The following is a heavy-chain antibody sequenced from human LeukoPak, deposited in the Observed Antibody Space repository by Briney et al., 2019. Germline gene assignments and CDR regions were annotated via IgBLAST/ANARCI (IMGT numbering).Heavy chain of an antibody. CDR1: GGSISSSNW. J-gene: IGHJ5*02. CDR2: IYHSGST. Sequence: PSETLSLTCAVSGGSISSSNWWSWVRQPPGKGLEWIGEIYHSGSTSYDPSLKSRVTISVDKSKNQFSLKLSSVTAADTAVYYCARSCSSTSCYSSADWFDPWGQGTLVTVSS. V-gene: IGHV4-4*02. D-gene: IGHD2-2*01. CDR3: ARSCSSTSCYSSADWFDP.